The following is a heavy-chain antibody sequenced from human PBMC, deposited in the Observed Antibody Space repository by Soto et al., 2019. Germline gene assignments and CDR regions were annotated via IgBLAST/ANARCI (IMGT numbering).Heavy chain of an antibody. CDR2: IYAGDSDT. Sequence: EVQLVQSGAEVKKPGEALKISCKASGYSFTRFWIGWVRQTPGKGLEWMGIIYAGDSDTRYSPSFQGQVTISVDKSISTAYLPWTSLKASDTATLYCARNRGGDPTGWYADYWGQGTLVTVSS. D-gene: IGHD6-19*01. CDR1: GYSFTRFW. CDR3: ARNRGGDPTGWYADY. V-gene: IGHV5-51*01. J-gene: IGHJ4*02.